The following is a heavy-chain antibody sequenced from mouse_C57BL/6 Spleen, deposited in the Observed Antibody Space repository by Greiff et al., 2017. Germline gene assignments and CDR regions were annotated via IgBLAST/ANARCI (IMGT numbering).Heavy chain of an antibody. J-gene: IGHJ1*03. Sequence: QVQLQQPGAELVKPGASVKMSCKASGYTFTSYWITWVKQRPGQGLEWIGDIYPGSGSTNYNEKFKSKATLTVDTSSSTAYMQLSSLTSEDSAVYYCARSPNWDVRRYVDVWGTGTTVTVAS. D-gene: IGHD4-1*01. CDR2: IYPGSGST. CDR1: GYTFTSYW. V-gene: IGHV1-55*01. CDR3: ARSPNWDVRRYVDV.